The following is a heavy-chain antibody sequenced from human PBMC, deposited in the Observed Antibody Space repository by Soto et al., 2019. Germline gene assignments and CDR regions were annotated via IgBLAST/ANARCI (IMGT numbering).Heavy chain of an antibody. CDR1: GYTFTSYG. J-gene: IGHJ5*02. Sequence: ASVKVSCKASGYTFTSYGISWVRQAPGQGLEWMGWISAYNGNTNYAQKLQGRVTMTTDTSTSTAYMELRSLRSDDTAVYYCARDPYYYGSGSLFNWFDPRGQGTLVTVSS. D-gene: IGHD3-10*01. CDR3: ARDPYYYGSGSLFNWFDP. V-gene: IGHV1-18*01. CDR2: ISAYNGNT.